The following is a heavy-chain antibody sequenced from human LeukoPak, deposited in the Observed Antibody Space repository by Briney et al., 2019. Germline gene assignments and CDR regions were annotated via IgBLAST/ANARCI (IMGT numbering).Heavy chain of an antibody. J-gene: IGHJ4*02. D-gene: IGHD2-2*01. CDR1: GGSISSYY. V-gene: IGHV4-59*01. CDR2: IYYSGST. Sequence: SETLSLTCTVSGGSISSYYWSWIRQPPGKGLEWIGYIYYSGSTNYNPSLKSRVTISADTSKNQFSLKLSSVTAADTAVYYCATYQPLPNRFDYRGQGTLVTVSS. CDR3: ATYQPLPNRFDY.